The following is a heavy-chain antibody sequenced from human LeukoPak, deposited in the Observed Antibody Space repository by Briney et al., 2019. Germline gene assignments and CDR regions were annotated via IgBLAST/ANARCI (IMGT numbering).Heavy chain of an antibody. CDR2: IKSKTDGGTT. J-gene: IGHJ4*02. V-gene: IGHV3-15*01. CDR3: TTGTLRFLEWLYFDY. Sequence: GGSLRLSCAASGFTFSNAWMSWVRQAPGKGLERVGRIKSKTDGGTTDYAAPVKGRFTISRDDSKNTLYLQMDSLKTEDTAVYYCTTGTLRFLEWLYFDYWGQGTLVTVS. CDR1: GFTFSNAW. D-gene: IGHD3-3*01.